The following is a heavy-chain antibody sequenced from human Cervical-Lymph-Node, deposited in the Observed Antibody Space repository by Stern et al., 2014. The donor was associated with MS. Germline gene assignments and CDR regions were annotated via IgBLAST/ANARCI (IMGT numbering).Heavy chain of an antibody. CDR3: ARAYLDGFDI. Sequence: VQLVESGGGLVKPGGSLRLTCAASGFTFSNYYMTWIRQAPGKGLEWISYISSSGSDKYHADSVKGRFTISRDNAKNSLYLQMNGLRAEDTAVYYCARAYLDGFDIWGQGTMITVSS. J-gene: IGHJ3*02. CDR1: GFTFSNYY. V-gene: IGHV3-11*01. CDR2: ISSSGSDK.